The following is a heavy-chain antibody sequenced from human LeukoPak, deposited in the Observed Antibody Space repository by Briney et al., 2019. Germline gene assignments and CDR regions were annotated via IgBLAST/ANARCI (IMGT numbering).Heavy chain of an antibody. Sequence: PGGSLRLSCAASGFTFSSYAMHWVRQAPGKGLEWVSGISWNSGSIGYADSVKGRFTISRDNAKNSLYLQMNSLRAEDTALYYCAKDRGSGTRYYYYGMDVWGQGTTVTVSS. CDR2: ISWNSGSI. V-gene: IGHV3-9*01. D-gene: IGHD3-16*01. J-gene: IGHJ6*02. CDR3: AKDRGSGTRYYYYGMDV. CDR1: GFTFSSYA.